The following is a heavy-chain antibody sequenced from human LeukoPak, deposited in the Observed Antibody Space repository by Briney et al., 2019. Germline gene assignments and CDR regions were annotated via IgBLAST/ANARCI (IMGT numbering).Heavy chain of an antibody. CDR2: INPSGGST. J-gene: IGHJ4*02. CDR3: ARHRVAARLVPDY. D-gene: IGHD6-6*01. V-gene: IGHV1-46*01. CDR1: GDAFTSYY. Sequence: ASVKVSCKASGDAFTSYYMHWVRQAPGQGLEWMGIINPSGGSTSYAQKFQGRVTMTRDTSTSTVYMELSSLRSEDTAVYYCARHRVAARLVPDYWGQGTLVTVSS.